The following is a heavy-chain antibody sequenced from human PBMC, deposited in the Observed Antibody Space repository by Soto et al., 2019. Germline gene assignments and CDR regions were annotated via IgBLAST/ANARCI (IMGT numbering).Heavy chain of an antibody. J-gene: IGHJ5*02. CDR3: ARLALGGYDFWSGYYTDGSNNWFDP. CDR1: GYSFTSYW. CDR2: IYPGDSDT. D-gene: IGHD3-3*01. V-gene: IGHV5-51*01. Sequence: DSLTISCKGSGYSFTSYWIGLVRQMPGKGLEWMGIIYPGDSDTRYSPSFQGQVTISADKSISTAYLQWSSLKASDTAMYYCARLALGGYDFWSGYYTDGSNNWFDPWGQGTLVTVSS.